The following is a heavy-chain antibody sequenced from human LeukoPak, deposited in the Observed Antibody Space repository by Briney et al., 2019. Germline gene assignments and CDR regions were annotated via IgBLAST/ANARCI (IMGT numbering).Heavy chain of an antibody. V-gene: IGHV7-4-1*02. CDR1: GYTFTSYA. CDR2: INTNTGNP. CDR3: ATGIVVAEGDVDY. D-gene: IGHD3-22*01. J-gene: IGHJ4*02. Sequence: ASVKVSCKASGYTFTSYAMNWVRQAPGQGLERMGWINTNTGNPTYAQGFTRRFVFSLDTSVSTAYLQISSLKAEDTAVYYCATGIVVAEGDVDYWGQGTLVTVSS.